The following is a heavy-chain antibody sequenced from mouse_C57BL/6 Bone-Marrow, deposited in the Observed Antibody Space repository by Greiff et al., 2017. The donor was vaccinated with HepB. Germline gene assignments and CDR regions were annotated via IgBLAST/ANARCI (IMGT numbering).Heavy chain of an antibody. V-gene: IGHV1-54*01. Sequence: VQGVESGAELVRPGTSVKVSCKASGYAFTNYLIEWVKQRPGQGLEWIGVINPGSGGTNYNEKFKGKATLTADKSSSTAYMQLSSLTSEDSAVYFCARGLRRRGHYFDYWGQGTTLTVSS. J-gene: IGHJ2*01. D-gene: IGHD2-4*01. CDR1: GYAFTNYL. CDR2: INPGSGGT. CDR3: ARGLRRRGHYFDY.